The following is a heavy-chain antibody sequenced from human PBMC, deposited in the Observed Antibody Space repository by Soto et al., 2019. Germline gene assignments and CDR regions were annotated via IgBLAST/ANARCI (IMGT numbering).Heavy chain of an antibody. D-gene: IGHD6-13*01. V-gene: IGHV3-7*03. Sequence: GSLRLSCEASGFTFSSYWMSWVRQAPGKGLEWVANIKQDGSEKYYVDSVKGRFTISRDNAKNSLYLQMNSLRAEDTAVYYCARVRGGRSWQILGYYYYYGMDVWGQGTTVTVSS. CDR1: GFTFSSYW. J-gene: IGHJ6*02. CDR3: ARVRGGRSWQILGYYYYYGMDV. CDR2: IKQDGSEK.